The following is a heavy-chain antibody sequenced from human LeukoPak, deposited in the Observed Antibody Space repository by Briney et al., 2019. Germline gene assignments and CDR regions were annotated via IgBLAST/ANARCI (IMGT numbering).Heavy chain of an antibody. D-gene: IGHD5-12*01. J-gene: IGHJ6*03. V-gene: IGHV1-18*01. CDR3: AKLGSGYDYGYYYMDV. CDR1: GYTFTSYG. Sequence: GASVKVSCKASGYTFTSYGISWVRQAPGQGLEWMGWISAYNGNTNYAQKLQGRVTMTTDTSTSTAYMELRSLRSDDTAVYYCAKLGSGYDYGYYYMDVWGKGTTVTVSS. CDR2: ISAYNGNT.